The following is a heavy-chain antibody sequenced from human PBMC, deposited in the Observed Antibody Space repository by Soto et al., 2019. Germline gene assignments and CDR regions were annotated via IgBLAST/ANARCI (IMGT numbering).Heavy chain of an antibody. V-gene: IGHV3-74*01. Sequence: EVQLVESGGALVQPGGSLRLSCAASGFTFSSYCMHWVRQAPGKGLVWVSRINTDGRSTNYADSLKGRFTISRDNAKNTLYLQMNSLRAEDTAVYYCARETRGYCSGGSCYPYYYYYGMDVWGQGTTVTVSS. CDR1: GFTFSSYC. D-gene: IGHD2-15*01. J-gene: IGHJ6*02. CDR2: INTDGRST. CDR3: ARETRGYCSGGSCYPYYYYYGMDV.